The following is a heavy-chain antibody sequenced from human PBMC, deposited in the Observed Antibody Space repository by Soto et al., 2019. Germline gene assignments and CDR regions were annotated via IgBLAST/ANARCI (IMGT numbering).Heavy chain of an antibody. CDR1: GFTFSSCT. CDR2: ISYDDGTNK. J-gene: IGHJ4*02. V-gene: IGHV3-30-3*01. CDR3: ARSIAVAGTPEFDY. Sequence: QGQLVESGGGVVQPGRSLRLSCTASGFTFSSCTMHWVRQAPCKALAWVGFISYDDGTNKFYADSVKGRFTSSRDNRKNTLYLQMNSLRAEDTAVYFCARSIAVAGTPEFDYWGQGTLVTVSS. D-gene: IGHD6-19*01.